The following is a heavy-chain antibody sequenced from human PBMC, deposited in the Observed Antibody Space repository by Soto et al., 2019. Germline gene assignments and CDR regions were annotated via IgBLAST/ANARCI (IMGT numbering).Heavy chain of an antibody. D-gene: IGHD4-17*01. CDR1: GGSFSGYY. CDR2: INHSGST. V-gene: IGHV4-34*01. Sequence: PSETLSLTCAVYGGSFSGYYWTWIRQPPGTGLEWIGEINHSGSTNYNPSLKSRVTISVDTSKNQFSLKLTSVTAADTAVYYCARDLPIRDPCPRFDYWGQGTLVTVSS. J-gene: IGHJ4*02. CDR3: ARDLPIRDPCPRFDY.